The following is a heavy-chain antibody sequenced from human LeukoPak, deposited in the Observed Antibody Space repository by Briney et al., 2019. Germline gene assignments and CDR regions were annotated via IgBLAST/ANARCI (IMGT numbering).Heavy chain of an antibody. Sequence: ASVKVSCKASGYTFTSYGISWVRQAPGQGLEWMGWISAYNGNTNYAQKLQGRVTMTTDTSTSTVYMELSSLRSEDTAVYYCARGSGYTRNWFDPWGQGTLVTVSS. J-gene: IGHJ5*02. CDR3: ARGSGYTRNWFDP. V-gene: IGHV1-18*01. CDR1: GYTFTSYG. D-gene: IGHD3-22*01. CDR2: ISAYNGNT.